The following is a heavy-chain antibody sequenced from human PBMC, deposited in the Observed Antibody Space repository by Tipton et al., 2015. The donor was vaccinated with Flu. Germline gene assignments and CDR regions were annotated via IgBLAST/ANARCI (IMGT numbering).Heavy chain of an antibody. J-gene: IGHJ4*02. V-gene: IGHV4-4*07. CDR3: ARSGSKGSSPDY. CDR1: GGSMNSYY. CDR2: MYTSGST. Sequence: TLSLTCTASGGSMNSYYWSWIRQPAGKGLEWIGRMYTSGSTNYNPSLKSRVTMSVDTSKNQFSVNLTSVTAADTAVYYCARSGSKGSSPDYWGQGTLVTVSS. D-gene: IGHD6-13*01.